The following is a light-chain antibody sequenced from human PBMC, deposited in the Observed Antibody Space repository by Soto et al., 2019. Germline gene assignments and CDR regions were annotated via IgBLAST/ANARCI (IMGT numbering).Light chain of an antibody. Sequence: EVVMTQSPATLSVSPGERATLSCRASQSVSSNLARYQQKPGQAPRLLIYGASTRATGIPARFSGSGSGTEFTLTISSLQSEDFAVYYCQQYGSSPQTFGPGTKVDIK. V-gene: IGKV3-15*01. CDR3: QQYGSSPQT. CDR2: GAS. J-gene: IGKJ1*01. CDR1: QSVSSN.